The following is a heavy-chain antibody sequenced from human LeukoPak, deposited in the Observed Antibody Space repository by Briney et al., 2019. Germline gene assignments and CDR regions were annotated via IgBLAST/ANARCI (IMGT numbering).Heavy chain of an antibody. Sequence: SGPTLVNPTQTLTLTCTFSGFSLTTSGVCVSWIRQPPGKALEWLALIDWDDNKYYNTSLKTRLTISKGTSKSQVVLTMINMDSVDTATYFCARFLYGDSASYFDKWGQGSLVIVSS. CDR1: GFSLTTSGVC. D-gene: IGHD4-17*01. CDR2: IDWDDNK. J-gene: IGHJ4*02. V-gene: IGHV2-70*01. CDR3: ARFLYGDSASYFDK.